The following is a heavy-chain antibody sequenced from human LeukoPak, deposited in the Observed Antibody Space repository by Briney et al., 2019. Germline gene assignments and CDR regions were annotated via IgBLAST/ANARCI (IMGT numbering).Heavy chain of an antibody. CDR2: INPSSGGT. V-gene: IGHV1-2*02. J-gene: IGHJ3*02. D-gene: IGHD2-21*01. Sequence: HGASVKVSCKASGYTFTGYSMHWVRQAPGQGLEWMGWINPSSGGTNYAQKFQGRVTMTRDTSINTSYMELRRLRSDDTAVYYCARGGVVVLGVMDIWGQGTVVTVSS. CDR3: ARGGVVVLGVMDI. CDR1: GYTFTGYS.